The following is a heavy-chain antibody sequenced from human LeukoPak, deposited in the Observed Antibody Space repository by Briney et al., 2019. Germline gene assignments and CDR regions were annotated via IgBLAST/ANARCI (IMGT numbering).Heavy chain of an antibody. CDR1: GFTFSSFG. V-gene: IGHV3-33*06. CDR2: IRSDGSSK. CDR3: AKWSGDYPSYYLDY. Sequence: GRSLRLSCAASGFTFSSFGLHWVRQAPGKGLEWVALIRSDGSSKNYADSMKGRFTISRDTSKNTVHLQMNNLRAEDMAVYYCAKWSGDYPSYYLDYWGQGALVTVSS. J-gene: IGHJ4*02. D-gene: IGHD4-17*01.